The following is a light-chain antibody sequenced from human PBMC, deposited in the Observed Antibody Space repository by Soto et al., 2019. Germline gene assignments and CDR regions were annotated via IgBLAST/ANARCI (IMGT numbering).Light chain of an antibody. J-gene: IGKJ5*01. CDR1: QGISTL. V-gene: IGKV1-13*02. CDR3: QHFKSFPIT. CDR2: ESS. Sequence: AIPLTQSPSSLSASLGDRVTITCRASQGISTLLDWYQQKPGKAPKVLIYESSLLQSGVPSRFRGSGSGTDFTLTISSLQPEDFESYYCQHFKSFPITFGQGTRLEIK.